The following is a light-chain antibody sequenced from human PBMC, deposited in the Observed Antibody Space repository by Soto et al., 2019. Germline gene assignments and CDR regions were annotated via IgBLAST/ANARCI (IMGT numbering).Light chain of an antibody. J-gene: IGLJ2*01. CDR2: DVS. CDR3: CSYAGGFLV. CDR1: SSDVGGYNY. Sequence: QSALTQPRSVSGSPGQSVTISCTGTSSDVGGYNYVSWYQQHPGKAPKLMIYDVSKRPSGVPDRFSGSKSGNTASLTISGLEDEDEADYYCCSYAGGFLVFGGGTKLTVL. V-gene: IGLV2-11*01.